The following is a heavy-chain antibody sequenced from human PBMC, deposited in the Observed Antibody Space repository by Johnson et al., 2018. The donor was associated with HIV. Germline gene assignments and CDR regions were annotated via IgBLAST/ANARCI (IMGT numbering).Heavy chain of an antibody. V-gene: IGHV3-64*01. CDR2: ISSNGGST. Sequence: VQLVESGGGLVQPGGSLRLSCAASGFTFSSYAMHWVRQAPGKGLEYVSAISSNGGSTYYANSVKGRFTISRDNSKNTLYLQMGSLRAEDMAVYYWARGEGGIPHAFDIWGQGTMVTVSS. J-gene: IGHJ3*02. CDR1: GFTFSSYA. D-gene: IGHD1-14*01. CDR3: ARGEGGIPHAFDI.